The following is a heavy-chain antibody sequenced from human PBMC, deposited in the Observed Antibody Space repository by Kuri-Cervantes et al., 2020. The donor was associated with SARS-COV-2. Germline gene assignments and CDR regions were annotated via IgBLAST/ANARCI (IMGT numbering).Heavy chain of an antibody. CDR2: ISSSSSYK. CDR3: ARDGAFTIFGVVIIGGY. CDR1: GFTFSSYS. V-gene: IGHV3-21*01. D-gene: IGHD3-3*01. J-gene: IGHJ4*02. Sequence: GGSLRLSCAASGFTFSSYSLNWVRQAPEKGLEWVSYISSSSSYKYYADSVKGRFTISRDKTKNTLYLQMNSLRAEDTAVYYCARDGAFTIFGVVIIGGYWGQGTLVTVSS.